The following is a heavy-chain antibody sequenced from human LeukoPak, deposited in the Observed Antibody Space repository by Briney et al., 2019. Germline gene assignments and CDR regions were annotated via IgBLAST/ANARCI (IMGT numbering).Heavy chain of an antibody. D-gene: IGHD2-15*01. CDR2: ISAYNGNT. V-gene: IGHV1-18*01. CDR1: GYTFTSYG. CDR3: ARDKCSGGSCHTGHYYFDY. Sequence: GASVKASCKASGYTFTSYGISWVRQAPGQGLEWMGWISAYNGNTNDAQKLQGRVTMTTDTSTSTAYMELRSLRSDDTAVYYCARDKCSGGSCHTGHYYFDYWGQGTLVTVSS. J-gene: IGHJ4*02.